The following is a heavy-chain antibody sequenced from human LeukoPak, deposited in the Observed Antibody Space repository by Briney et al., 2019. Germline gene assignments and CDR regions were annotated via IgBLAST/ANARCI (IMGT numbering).Heavy chain of an antibody. J-gene: IGHJ4*02. V-gene: IGHV3-23*01. CDR1: GFSFSSYA. CDR2: LSVSGSST. CDR3: ARDPSLDY. Sequence: GGSLRLSCAASGFSFSSYAMSWVRQAPGKGLERVSGLSVSGSSTYFADSVKGRFTISRDNSKNTLYLQMNSLGAEDTAVYYCARDPSLDYWGQGTLVTVSS.